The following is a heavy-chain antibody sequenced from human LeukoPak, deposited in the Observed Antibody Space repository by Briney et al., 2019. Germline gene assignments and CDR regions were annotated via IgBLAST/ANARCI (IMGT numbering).Heavy chain of an antibody. Sequence: GGSLGLSCTASGFTFGDYAMSWVRQAPGKGLEWVGFIRSKAYGGTTEYAASVKGRFIISRDDSKSIAYLQMNSLKTEDTAVYYCTRDLDSYYYDSSGYSYFGYWGQGTLVTVSS. CDR1: GFTFGDYA. J-gene: IGHJ4*02. V-gene: IGHV3-49*04. CDR2: IRSKAYGGTT. CDR3: TRDLDSYYYDSSGYSYFGY. D-gene: IGHD3-22*01.